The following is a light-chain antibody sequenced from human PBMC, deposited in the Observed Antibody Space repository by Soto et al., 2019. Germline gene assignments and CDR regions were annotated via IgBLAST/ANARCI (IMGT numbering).Light chain of an antibody. CDR3: QQRTNWPLT. CDR2: DAS. J-gene: IGKJ4*01. V-gene: IGKV3-11*01. CDR1: QSVDKY. Sequence: EIVLTQSPATLSFSPGERATLSCRASQSVDKYLVWYQQKPGQAPRLLIYDASSRATGIPARFSGSGSGTDVSLTITSLEPEDFAVYYCQQRTNWPLTFGGGTKLEIK.